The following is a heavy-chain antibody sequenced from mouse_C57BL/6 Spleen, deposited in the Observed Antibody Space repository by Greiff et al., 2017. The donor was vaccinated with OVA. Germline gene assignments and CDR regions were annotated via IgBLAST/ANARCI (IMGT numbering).Heavy chain of an antibody. D-gene: IGHD2-3*01. CDR3: ARSGGYYFYYFDY. V-gene: IGHV1-42*01. CDR1: GYSFTGYY. CDR2: INPSTGGT. J-gene: IGHJ2*01. Sequence: EVQLQESGPELVKPGASVKISCKASGYSFTGYYMNWVKQSPEKSLEWIGEINPSTGGTTYNQKFKAKATLTVDKSSSTAYMQLKSLTSEDSAVYYCARSGGYYFYYFDYWGQGTTLTVSS.